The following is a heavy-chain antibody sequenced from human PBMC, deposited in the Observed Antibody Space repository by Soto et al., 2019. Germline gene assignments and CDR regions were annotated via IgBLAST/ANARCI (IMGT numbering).Heavy chain of an antibody. CDR1: GFTFGSYA. V-gene: IGHV3-23*01. CDR3: AREACSGGSFYETTYHYYNGMDV. J-gene: IGHJ6*02. CDR2: SSGSGNKR. Sequence: EVQVLDSGGDLVQPGGSLRLSCVASGFTFGSYAMSWVRQAPGKGLEWVTESSGSGNKRYYADHVKGRFTISRDHVRNTVFLQMHSLRVEDTAVSYCAREACSGGSFYETTYHYYNGMDVWGQGTTVTVSS. D-gene: IGHD2-15*01.